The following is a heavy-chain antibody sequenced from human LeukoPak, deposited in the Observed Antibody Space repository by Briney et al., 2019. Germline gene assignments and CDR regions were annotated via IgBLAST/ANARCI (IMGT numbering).Heavy chain of an antibody. D-gene: IGHD1-26*01. CDR2: ISGSGGST. CDR3: AKGSPGIVGANRAFDI. CDR1: GFTFSSYA. Sequence: PGGSLRLSCAASGFTFSSYAMSWVRQAPWKGLEWVSAISGSGGSTYYADSVKGRFTISRDNSKNTLYLQMNSLRAEDTAVYYCAKGSPGIVGANRAFDIWGQGTMVTVSS. J-gene: IGHJ3*02. V-gene: IGHV3-23*01.